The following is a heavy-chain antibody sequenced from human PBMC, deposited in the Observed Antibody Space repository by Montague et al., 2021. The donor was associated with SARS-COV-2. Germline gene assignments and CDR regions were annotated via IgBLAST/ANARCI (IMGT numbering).Heavy chain of an antibody. CDR1: GGSISGSTYY. CDR3: AIGGNDYFFY. CDR2: IFHTGNT. V-gene: IGHV4-39*01. Sequence: SETLSLTCTVSGGSISGSTYYWGWIRQAPGKGLEWIGSIFHTGNTYYNPSLGTRVIVSVETSKNQFSVQLNSVTAADKAVYYCAIGGNDYFFYWAQGTLVPVSS. J-gene: IGHJ4*02. D-gene: IGHD1-26*01.